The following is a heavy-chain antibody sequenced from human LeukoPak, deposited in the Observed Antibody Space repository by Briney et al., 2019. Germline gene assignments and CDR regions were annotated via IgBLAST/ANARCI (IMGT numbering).Heavy chain of an antibody. CDR3: ARDPSSGWTNWFDP. CDR2: ISYDGSNK. D-gene: IGHD6-19*01. CDR1: GFTFSSYG. J-gene: IGHJ5*02. Sequence: GGSLRLSCAASGFTFSSYGMHWVRQAPGKGLEWVAVISYDGSNKYYADPVKGRFTISRDNSKNTLYLQMDSLRAEDTAVYYCARDPSSGWTNWFDPWGQGTLVTVSS. V-gene: IGHV3-30*03.